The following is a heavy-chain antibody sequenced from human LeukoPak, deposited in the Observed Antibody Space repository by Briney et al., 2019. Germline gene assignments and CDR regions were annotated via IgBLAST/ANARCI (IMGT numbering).Heavy chain of an antibody. J-gene: IGHJ4*02. V-gene: IGHV4-59*01. Sequence: PSETLSLTCTVSGGSISSYYWSWIRQPPGKGLEWIGYIYYSGSTNYNPSLKSRATISADTSENQFSLRLSSVTAADTAVYYCARGAGSTQIDYWGQGTLVTVSS. CDR3: ARGAGSTQIDY. CDR1: GGSISSYY. CDR2: IYYSGST.